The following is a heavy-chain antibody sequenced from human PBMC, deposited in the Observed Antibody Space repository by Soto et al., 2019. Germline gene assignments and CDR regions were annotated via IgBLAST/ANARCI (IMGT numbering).Heavy chain of an antibody. CDR3: ASGASRWYPYFFDS. J-gene: IGHJ4*02. V-gene: IGHV1-69*01. CDR2: IIPYYNTL. D-gene: IGHD6-13*01. CDR1: EGTFNSYA. Sequence: QAQVVQSGAEVRKPGSSVKLSCKASEGTFNSYAIAWVRQAPGQGLEWMGGIIPYYNTLNYAQKFQDRVTIPADDSPNTVYMELSSLTSDDTAVYFCASGASRWYPYFFDSWAQGTLVTVSS.